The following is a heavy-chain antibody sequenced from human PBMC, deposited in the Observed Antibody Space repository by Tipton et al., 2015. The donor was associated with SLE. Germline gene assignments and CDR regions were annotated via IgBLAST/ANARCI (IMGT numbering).Heavy chain of an antibody. CDR1: GFTFNNYW. CDR2: ITSDGSTT. J-gene: IGHJ3*02. CDR3: TDHDAFDI. V-gene: IGHV3-74*01. Sequence: SLRLSCVASGFTFNNYWMNWVRQAPGKGLVWVSRITSDGSTTAYADFVRGRFTISRDNAKKTVYLQMNSLRAEDTAVYYCTDHDAFDIWGQGTSVTVSS.